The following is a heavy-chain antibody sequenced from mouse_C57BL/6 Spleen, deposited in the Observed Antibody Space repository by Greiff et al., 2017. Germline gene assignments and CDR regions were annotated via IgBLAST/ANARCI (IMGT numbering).Heavy chain of an antibody. CDR3: ARGLRHDYAMDY. CDR1: GYTFTSYW. V-gene: IGHV1-61*01. J-gene: IGHJ4*01. CDR2: IYPSDSET. D-gene: IGHD2-4*01. Sequence: VQLQQSGAELVRPGSSVKLSCKASGYTFTSYWMDWVKQRPGQGLEWIGNIYPSDSETHYNQKFKDKATLTVDKSSSTAYMQLSSLTSEDSAVYYCARGLRHDYAMDYWGQGTSVTVSS.